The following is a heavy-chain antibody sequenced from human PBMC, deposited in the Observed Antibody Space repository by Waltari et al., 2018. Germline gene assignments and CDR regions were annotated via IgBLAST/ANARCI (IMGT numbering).Heavy chain of an antibody. D-gene: IGHD6-13*01. CDR1: GFTFGNYW. V-gene: IGHV3-7*01. J-gene: IGHJ4*02. CDR3: ARDFRGSSSWYRDLFDY. Sequence: EVHLVESGGGLVQPGGSLRLSCVASGFTFGNYWMSWVRQAPGKGLEWVVNIKEDGSEQYYVDSVKGRFTISRDNAKNSLYLQMNSLRAEDTAVYYCARDFRGSSSWYRDLFDYWGQGILVTVSS. CDR2: IKEDGSEQ.